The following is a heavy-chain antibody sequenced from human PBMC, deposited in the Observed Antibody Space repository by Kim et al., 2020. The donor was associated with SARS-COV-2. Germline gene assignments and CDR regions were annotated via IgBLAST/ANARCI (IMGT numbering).Heavy chain of an antibody. Sequence: KGRFTISRDDSKNTLYLQMNSLKTEDTAVYYCTTCSGIAVAGTGPDWFDPWGQGTLVTVSS. J-gene: IGHJ5*02. D-gene: IGHD6-19*01. CDR3: TTCSGIAVAGTGPDWFDP. V-gene: IGHV3-15*01.